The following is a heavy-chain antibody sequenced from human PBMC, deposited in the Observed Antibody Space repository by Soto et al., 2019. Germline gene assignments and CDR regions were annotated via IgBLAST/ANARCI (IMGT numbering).Heavy chain of an antibody. CDR2: INHSGST. J-gene: IGHJ6*02. Sequence: PFVTLCPTGAVDGGSCRDYEWSWILQPPGKGLEWIGEINHSGSTNYNPSLKSRVTISVDTSKNQFSLKLSSVIAADTAVYYCAGDAGGMDVWGQGTPVTVSS. CDR1: GGSCRDYE. CDR3: AGDAGGMDV. V-gene: IGHV4-34*01.